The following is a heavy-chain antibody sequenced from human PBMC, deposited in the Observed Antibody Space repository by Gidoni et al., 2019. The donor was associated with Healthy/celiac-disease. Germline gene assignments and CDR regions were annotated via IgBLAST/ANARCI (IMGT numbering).Heavy chain of an antibody. D-gene: IGHD2-15*01. CDR1: GGSFSGYY. Sequence: QVQLQQWGAGLLKPSETLSLTCAVYGGSFSGYYWSWIRQPPGKGLEWIGEINHSGSTNYNPSLKSRVTISVDTSKNQFSLKLSSVTAADTAVYYCALLLPQTAYGMDVWGQGTTVTVSS. CDR3: ALLLPQTAYGMDV. V-gene: IGHV4-34*01. CDR2: INHSGST. J-gene: IGHJ6*02.